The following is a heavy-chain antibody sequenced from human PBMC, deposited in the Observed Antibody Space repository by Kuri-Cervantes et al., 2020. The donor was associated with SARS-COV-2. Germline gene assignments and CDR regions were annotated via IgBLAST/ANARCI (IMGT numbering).Heavy chain of an antibody. Sequence: GESLKISCAASGFTFSSYEMNWVRQAPGKGLEWVSYISSSDSTIYYADSVKGRFTVSRDNAKNSLYLQMNSLLAEDTAVYYCARVTPYEVIVVVPVAHFYYYGMDVWGHGTLVTVSS. CDR3: ARVTPYEVIVVVPVAHFYYYGMDV. D-gene: IGHD2-2*01. CDR2: ISSSDSTI. J-gene: IGHJ6*02. V-gene: IGHV3-48*03. CDR1: GFTFSSYE.